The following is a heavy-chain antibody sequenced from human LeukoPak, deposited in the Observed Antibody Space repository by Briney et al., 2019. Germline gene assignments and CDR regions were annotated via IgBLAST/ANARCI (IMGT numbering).Heavy chain of an antibody. D-gene: IGHD3-9*01. J-gene: IGHJ6*03. Sequence: PVGSLRLSCAASGFTFSDYYMSWIRQAPGKGLEWVSYIRSSGSTIYYADSVKGRFTISRDNAKNSLSLQMNSLRAEDTAMYYCARIGSTGYYPFYYYYMDVWGKGTTVTVSS. V-gene: IGHV3-11*01. CDR1: GFTFSDYY. CDR2: IRSSGSTI. CDR3: ARIGSTGYYPFYYYYMDV.